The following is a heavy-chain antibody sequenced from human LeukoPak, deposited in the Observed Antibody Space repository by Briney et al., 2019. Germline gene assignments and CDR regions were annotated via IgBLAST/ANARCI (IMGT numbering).Heavy chain of an antibody. CDR3: ATSGTYRFDY. V-gene: IGHV3-48*02. CDR1: GFTFSNYN. CDR2: ISSSGRTT. J-gene: IGHJ4*02. D-gene: IGHD1-26*01. Sequence: PGGSLRLSCAASGFTFSNYNMNWVRQAPGKGLEWISYISSSGRTTSYADSVKGRFTISRDNAKNSLYLQMNSLKDGDTAVYYCATSGTYRFDYWGQGTLVTVSS.